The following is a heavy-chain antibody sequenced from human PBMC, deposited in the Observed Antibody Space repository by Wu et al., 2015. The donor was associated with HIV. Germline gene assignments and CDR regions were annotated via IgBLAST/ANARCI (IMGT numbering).Heavy chain of an antibody. CDR2: FDPEDGKT. D-gene: IGHD2-8*02. J-gene: IGHJ1*01. CDR3: ASRPXDVWSIGLQX. Sequence: QVQLLQSGTEVKKPGASVKVSCKVSGYTLKKLSIQWVRQSRGKGLEWMGGFDPEDGKTIFAQRFQGRVTMTEDPSTDTAFMGLSSLRPEDTGVYYCASRPXDVWSIGLQXWGQGTLVIVSS. CDR1: GYTLKKLS. V-gene: IGHV1-24*01.